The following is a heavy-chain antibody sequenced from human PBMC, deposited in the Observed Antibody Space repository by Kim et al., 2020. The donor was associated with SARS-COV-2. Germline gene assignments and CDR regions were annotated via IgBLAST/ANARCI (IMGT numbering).Heavy chain of an antibody. CDR3: ARDFSGYDILDWPYYYYGMDV. CDR1: GFTFSSYW. V-gene: IGHV3-7*01. D-gene: IGHD3-9*01. CDR2: IKQDGSEK. J-gene: IGHJ6*02. Sequence: GGSLRLSCAASGFTFSSYWMSWVRQAPGKGLEWVANIKQDGSEKYYVDSVKGRFTISRDNAKNSLYLQMNSLRAEDTAVYYCARDFSGYDILDWPYYYYGMDVWGQGTTVTVSS.